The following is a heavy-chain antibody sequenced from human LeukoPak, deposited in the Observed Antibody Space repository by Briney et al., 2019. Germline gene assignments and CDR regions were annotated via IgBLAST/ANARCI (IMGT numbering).Heavy chain of an antibody. Sequence: PSQTLSLTCTVSGGSISSGSYYWSWIRQPAGKGLEWIGRIYTSGSTNHNPSLKSRVTISVDTSKNQFSLKLSSVTAADTAVYYCARDGISYYDTLDAFDIWGQGTMVTVSS. J-gene: IGHJ3*02. V-gene: IGHV4-61*02. CDR1: GGSISSGSYY. CDR2: IYTSGST. CDR3: ARDGISYYDTLDAFDI. D-gene: IGHD3-22*01.